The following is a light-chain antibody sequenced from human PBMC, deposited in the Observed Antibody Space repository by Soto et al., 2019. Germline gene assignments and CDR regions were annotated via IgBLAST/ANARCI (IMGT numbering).Light chain of an antibody. J-gene: IGKJ5*01. Sequence: DVVMTQTPLSLSVAPGQPASISCKSSQSLLHITGETFLFWYLQKPGQSPQLLIYEVSTRVSGVPDSFSGSGSGTHFPLEIRRVETDDVGIYYCMQSTQLPPTFGQGTRLGIE. CDR3: MQSTQLPPT. CDR2: EVS. CDR1: QSLLHITGETF. V-gene: IGKV2D-29*02.